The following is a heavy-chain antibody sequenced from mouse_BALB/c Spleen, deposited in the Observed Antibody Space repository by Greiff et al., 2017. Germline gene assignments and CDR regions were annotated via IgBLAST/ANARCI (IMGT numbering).Heavy chain of an antibody. CDR1: GYSITSDYA. V-gene: IGHV3-2*02. J-gene: IGHJ2*01. CDR2: ISYSGST. D-gene: IGHD1-2*01. Sequence: EVQLQESGPGLVKPSQSLSLTCTVTGYSITSDYAWNWIRQFPGNKLEWMGYISYSGSTSYNPSLKSRISITRDTSKNQFFLQLNSVTTEDTATYYCARSPSITTAPFDYWGQGTTLTVSS. CDR3: ARSPSITTAPFDY.